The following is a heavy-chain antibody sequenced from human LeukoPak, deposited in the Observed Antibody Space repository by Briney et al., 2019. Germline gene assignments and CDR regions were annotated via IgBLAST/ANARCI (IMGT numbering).Heavy chain of an antibody. D-gene: IGHD4-17*01. J-gene: IGHJ4*02. Sequence: SETLSLTCTVSGGSISSGGYYWSWIRQHPGKGLEWIGYIYYSGSTYYNPSLKSRVTISVDTSKNQFSLKLSSVTAADTAVYYCARALTTVTTLFDYWGQGTLVTVSS. CDR3: ARALTTVTTLFDY. CDR2: IYYSGST. CDR1: GGSISSGGYY. V-gene: IGHV4-31*03.